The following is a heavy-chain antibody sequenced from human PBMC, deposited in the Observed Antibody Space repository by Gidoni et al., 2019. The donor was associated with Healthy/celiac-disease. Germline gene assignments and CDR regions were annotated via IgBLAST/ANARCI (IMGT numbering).Heavy chain of an antibody. CDR1: GFTFSRYA. CDR2: ISGSGGST. V-gene: IGHV3-23*01. J-gene: IGHJ4*02. Sequence: EVQLLESGGGLVQPGGSLRLSCAASGFTFSRYAMSWVRQAPGKGLEWVSAISGSGGSTYYADSVKGRFTISRDNSKNTLYLQMNSLRAEDTAVYYCAKDGRYSPDSSGDDFDYWGQGTLVTVSS. D-gene: IGHD6-19*01. CDR3: AKDGRYSPDSSGDDFDY.